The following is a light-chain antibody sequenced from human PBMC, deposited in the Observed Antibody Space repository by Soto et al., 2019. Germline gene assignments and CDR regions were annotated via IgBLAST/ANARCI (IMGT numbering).Light chain of an antibody. CDR2: GIS. J-gene: IGKJ2*01. CDR3: QLYGSSPLYS. Sequence: EIVLTQSPGTLSLSPGEIATLSCRVSQTGSSTYLAWYQQKRGQAPRLLIYGISNRSTGLPDSFSGSGAGTDFTLTISRLEPEDFAVYHCQLYGSSPLYSFAQGTELEIK. V-gene: IGKV3-20*01. CDR1: QTGSSTY.